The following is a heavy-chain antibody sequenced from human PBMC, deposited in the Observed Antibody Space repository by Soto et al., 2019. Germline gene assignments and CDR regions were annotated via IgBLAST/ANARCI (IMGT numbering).Heavy chain of an antibody. J-gene: IGHJ4*02. CDR3: ARGAPKMVFGDWLLYLPPFDY. CDR2: INHSGST. D-gene: IGHD3-9*01. CDR1: GGSFSGYY. Sequence: SETLSLTCAVYGGSFSGYYWSWTRQPPGKGLEWIGEINHSGSTNYNPSLKSRVTISVDTSKNQFSLKLSSVTAADTAVYYCARGAPKMVFGDWLLYLPPFDYWGQGTLVTVSS. V-gene: IGHV4-34*01.